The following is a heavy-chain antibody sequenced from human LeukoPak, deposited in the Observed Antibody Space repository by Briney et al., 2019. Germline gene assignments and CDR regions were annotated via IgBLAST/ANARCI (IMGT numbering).Heavy chain of an antibody. D-gene: IGHD5-12*01. CDR1: GGSISSYY. CDR3: ARVSGYDGTDFDY. J-gene: IGHJ4*02. Sequence: SETLSLTCTVSGGSISSYYWSWIRRPRGKGLEWIGYIYYSGSTNYNPSLKSRVTISVDTSKNQFSLKLSSVTAADTAVYYCARVSGYDGTDFDYWGQGTLVTVSS. V-gene: IGHV4-59*08. CDR2: IYYSGST.